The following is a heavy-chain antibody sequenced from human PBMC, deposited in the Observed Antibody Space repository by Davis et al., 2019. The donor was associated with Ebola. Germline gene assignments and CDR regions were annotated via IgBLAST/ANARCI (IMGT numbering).Heavy chain of an antibody. Sequence: SETLSLTCAVYGGSFSGYYWSCIRQPPGKGLEWIGEINHSGSTNYNPSLKSRVTISVDTSKNQFSLKLSSVTAADTAVYYCARGRLLWFGELFPWGQGTLVTVSS. CDR2: INHSGST. CDR1: GGSFSGYY. CDR3: ARGRLLWFGELFP. D-gene: IGHD3-10*01. V-gene: IGHV4-34*01. J-gene: IGHJ5*02.